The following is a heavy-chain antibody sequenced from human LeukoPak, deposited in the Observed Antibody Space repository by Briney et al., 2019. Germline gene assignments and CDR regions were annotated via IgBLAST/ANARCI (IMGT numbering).Heavy chain of an antibody. V-gene: IGHV3-30*18. J-gene: IGHJ4*02. CDR1: GFTFSNYG. Sequence: PGGSLRLSCAASGFTFSNYGIHWVRQAPGKGLEWVAVISYDGGNKYYADSVKGRFTISRDNSKNTLYLQMNSLRAEDTAVYYCAKEVRDSGSYRFDYWGQGTLVTVSS. CDR3: AKEVRDSGSYRFDY. CDR2: ISYDGGNK. D-gene: IGHD1-26*01.